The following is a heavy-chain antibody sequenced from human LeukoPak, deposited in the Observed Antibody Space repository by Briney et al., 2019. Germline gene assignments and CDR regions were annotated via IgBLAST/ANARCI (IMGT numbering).Heavy chain of an antibody. CDR1: GYTFTGYY. CDR3: ARARGFRRFLEWLPKRDPQEYYFDY. D-gene: IGHD3-3*01. Sequence: ASVKVSCKASGYTFTGYYMHWVRQAPGQGLEWMGRIIPILGIANYAQKFQGRVTITRDTSTSTVYMELSSLRAEDTAVYYCARARGFRRFLEWLPKRDPQEYYFDYWGQGTLVTVSS. J-gene: IGHJ4*02. CDR2: IIPILGIA. V-gene: IGHV1-46*01.